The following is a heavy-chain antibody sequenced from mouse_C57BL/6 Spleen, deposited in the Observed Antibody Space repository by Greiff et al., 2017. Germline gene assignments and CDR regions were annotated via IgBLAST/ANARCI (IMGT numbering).Heavy chain of an antibody. Sequence: EVQLVESGPGMVKPSPSLSLTCTVTGYSITSGYDWHWIRHFPGNKLEWMGYISYSGSTNYNPSLKSRISITHDTSKNHFFLKLNSVTTEDTATYYCANNYYGGWFAYWGQGTLVTVSA. J-gene: IGHJ3*01. CDR3: ANNYYGGWFAY. CDR2: ISYSGST. D-gene: IGHD1-1*01. CDR1: GYSITSGYD. V-gene: IGHV3-1*01.